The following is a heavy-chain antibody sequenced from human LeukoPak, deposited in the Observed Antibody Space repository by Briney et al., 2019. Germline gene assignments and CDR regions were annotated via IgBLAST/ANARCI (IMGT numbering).Heavy chain of an antibody. J-gene: IGHJ6*03. CDR1: GFTFDDYA. CDR3: AKAPGYYYSYYIDV. Sequence: GGSLRLSCAASGFTFDDYAMHWVRHAPGKGLEWVSLISGDGNTYYADSVKGRFTISRDNSKNSLYLQMNSLRTEDTALYYCAKAPGYYYSYYIDVWGKGTTVTVSS. CDR2: ISGDGNT. V-gene: IGHV3-43*02.